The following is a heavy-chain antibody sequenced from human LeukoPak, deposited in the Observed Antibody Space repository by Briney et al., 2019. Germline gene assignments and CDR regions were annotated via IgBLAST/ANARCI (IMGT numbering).Heavy chain of an antibody. V-gene: IGHV3-9*01. D-gene: IGHD3-22*01. J-gene: IGHJ4*02. CDR3: AKDIAWVYDSSGYFDY. Sequence: GGSLRLSCAASGFTFDDYAMHWVRQAPRKGLEWVSGISWNSGSIGYADSVKGRFTISRDNAKNSLYLQMNSLRAEDTALYYCAKDIAWVYDSSGYFDYWGQGTLVTVSS. CDR2: ISWNSGSI. CDR1: GFTFDDYA.